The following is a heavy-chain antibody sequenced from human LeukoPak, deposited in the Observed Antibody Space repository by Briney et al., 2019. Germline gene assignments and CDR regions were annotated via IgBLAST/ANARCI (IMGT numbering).Heavy chain of an antibody. CDR2: ISSSSSYI. D-gene: IGHD2-15*01. J-gene: IGHJ4*02. CDR1: GFTFSSYT. Sequence: GGSLRLSCAVSGFTFSSYTMNWVRQAPGKGLEWVSCISSSSSYIYYADSVKGRFTISRDNSKNTLYLQMNSLRAEDTAVYYCAKDGWLLPQPSDYWGQGTLVTVSS. CDR3: AKDGWLLPQPSDY. V-gene: IGHV3-21*04.